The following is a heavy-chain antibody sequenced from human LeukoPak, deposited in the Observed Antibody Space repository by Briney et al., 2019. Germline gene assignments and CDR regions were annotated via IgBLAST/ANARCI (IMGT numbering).Heavy chain of an antibody. CDR3: ARVLRAASWRSYDY. V-gene: IGHV4-61*01. CDR1: GGSVSNSPYY. J-gene: IGHJ4*02. Sequence: SETLSLTCTVSGGSVSNSPYYWSWIRQPPGKGLEWIGYIYYNGDTNYNPSLKSRVIISIGTSSNQFSLRLNSMTAADTAVYYCARVLRAASWRSYDYWGQGSLVTVSS. D-gene: IGHD5-18*01. CDR2: IYYNGDT.